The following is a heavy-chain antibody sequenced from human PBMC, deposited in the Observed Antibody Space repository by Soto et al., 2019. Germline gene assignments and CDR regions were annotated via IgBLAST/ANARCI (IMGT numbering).Heavy chain of an antibody. J-gene: IGHJ3*02. Sequence: GESLKISCKGSGYSFTSYWISWVRQMPGKGLEWMGNIDPSDSYTNYIPSLQGHVTISADKSISTAYLQCNSLKTSETAMYYCAGGSQASSGYYYSSAFDIWGEGTMVTV. CDR2: IDPSDSYT. D-gene: IGHD3-22*01. CDR1: GYSFTSYW. CDR3: AGGSQASSGYYYSSAFDI. V-gene: IGHV5-10-1*01.